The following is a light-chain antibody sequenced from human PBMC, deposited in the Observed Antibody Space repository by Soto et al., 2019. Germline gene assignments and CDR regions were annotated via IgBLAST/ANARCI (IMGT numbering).Light chain of an antibody. V-gene: IGKV3-11*01. CDR3: QQRRNWPLT. CDR2: DAS. CDR1: QTVSNY. Sequence: EIVLTQSPATLSLSPGERATLSCRASQTVSNYLLWYQQKPGQAPRLLIYDASNRATGIPARFSGSGSETDFTLTISSLEPEDVAVYYCQQRRNWPLTFGQGTRLEIK. J-gene: IGKJ5*01.